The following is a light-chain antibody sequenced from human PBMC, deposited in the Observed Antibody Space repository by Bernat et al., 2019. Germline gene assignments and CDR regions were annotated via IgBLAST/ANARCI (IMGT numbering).Light chain of an antibody. CDR3: QQYYSYPWT. Sequence: AIRMTQSPSSFSASTGDRVSITCRASQGISGYLACYQQKPGKALKLLIYAASTLQSGVPSRFSGSGYGTDFTLTISCLQSEDFATYYCQQYYSYPWTFGQGTKVEIK. V-gene: IGKV1-8*01. J-gene: IGKJ1*01. CDR2: AAS. CDR1: QGISGY.